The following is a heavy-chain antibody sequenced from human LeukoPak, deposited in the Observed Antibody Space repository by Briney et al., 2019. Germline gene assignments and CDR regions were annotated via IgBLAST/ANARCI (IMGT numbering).Heavy chain of an antibody. D-gene: IGHD3-3*01. CDR1: GFTFSNYG. Sequence: GGSLRLSCAASGFTFSNYGMHWVRQAPGKGLEWVTLISYDGSNKYYADSVKGRFTISRDNSKNTLYLQMNSLRAEDTAVYYCAKDYRPHDFWSGLVDYWGQGTLVTVSS. CDR3: AKDYRPHDFWSGLVDY. CDR2: ISYDGSNK. J-gene: IGHJ4*02. V-gene: IGHV3-30*18.